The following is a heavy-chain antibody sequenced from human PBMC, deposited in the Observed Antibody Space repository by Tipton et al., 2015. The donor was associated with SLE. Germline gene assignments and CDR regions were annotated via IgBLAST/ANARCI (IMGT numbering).Heavy chain of an antibody. V-gene: IGHV5-51*01. CDR1: GYTFTNYW. CDR2: IYPGDSDT. Sequence: QLVQSGAEVKKPGESLKISCKASGYTFTNYWIGWVRQMPGKGLEWMGIIYPGDSDTIYSPSFQGQVTISADESITTAYLQWSSLKASDTAMYYCARQQSGGYYYYGLDVWGQGTTVTVAS. CDR3: ARQQSGGYYYYGLDV. D-gene: IGHD1-26*01. J-gene: IGHJ6*02.